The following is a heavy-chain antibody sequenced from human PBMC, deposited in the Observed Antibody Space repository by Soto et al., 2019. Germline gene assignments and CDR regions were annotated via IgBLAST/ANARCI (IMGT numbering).Heavy chain of an antibody. V-gene: IGHV3-30*18. CDR3: AKDGGSSSYYYYYGMDV. CDR2: ISYDGSSK. J-gene: IGHJ6*02. D-gene: IGHD3-3*01. Sequence: QVQLVESEGGVVQPGRSLRLSCAASGFTFSSYGMHWVRQAPGKGLEWVGLISYDGSSKYYADSVKGRFTISRDNSKNTLYLQMNSLRPEDTAVYYCAKDGGSSSYYYYYGMDVWGQGTTVTVSS. CDR1: GFTFSSYG.